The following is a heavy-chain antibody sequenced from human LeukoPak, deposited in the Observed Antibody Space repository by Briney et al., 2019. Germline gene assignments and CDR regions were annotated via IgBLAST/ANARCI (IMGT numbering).Heavy chain of an antibody. CDR1: GGSFSGYY. V-gene: IGHV4-34*01. Sequence: SETLSLTCAVYGGSFSGYYWSWIRQPPGKGLEWIGEINHSGSTNYNPSPKSRVTISVDTSKNQFSLKLSSVTAADTAVYYCARIRSGSYSYIYFDYWGQGTLVTVSS. D-gene: IGHD1-26*01. CDR3: ARIRSGSYSYIYFDY. CDR2: INHSGST. J-gene: IGHJ4*02.